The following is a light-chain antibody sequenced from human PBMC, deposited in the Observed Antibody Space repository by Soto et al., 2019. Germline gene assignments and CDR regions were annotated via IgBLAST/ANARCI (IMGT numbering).Light chain of an antibody. CDR2: RTN. CDR3: AAWDDSLNGPV. Sequence: QLVLTQPPSVSATPGQRVTISCSGGSSNIGINTVNWYQQLPGTAPKILIYRTNQRPSGVPDRFSGSRSGTSSSLAIGGLESEEEATYHCAAWDDSLNGPVFGGGTKLTVL. J-gene: IGLJ2*01. V-gene: IGLV1-44*01. CDR1: SSNIGINT.